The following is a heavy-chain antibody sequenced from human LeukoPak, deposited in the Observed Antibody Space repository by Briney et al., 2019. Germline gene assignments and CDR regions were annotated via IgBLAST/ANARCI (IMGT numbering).Heavy chain of an antibody. CDR3: ARDEISLGNYYGSGSYYKPLDY. J-gene: IGHJ4*02. V-gene: IGHV1-69*04. Sequence: SVKVSCKASGGTFSSYAISWVRQAPGQGLEWMGRIIPILGIANYAQKFQGRVTITADKSSSTAYMELGSLRSEDTAVYYCARDEISLGNYYGSGSYYKPLDYWGQGTLVTVSS. CDR2: IIPILGIA. CDR1: GGTFSSYA. D-gene: IGHD3-10*01.